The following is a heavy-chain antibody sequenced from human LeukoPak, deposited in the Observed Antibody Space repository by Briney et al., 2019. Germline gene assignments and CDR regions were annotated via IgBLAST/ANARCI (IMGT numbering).Heavy chain of an antibody. CDR2: ISSSGNTI. V-gene: IGHV3-48*02. J-gene: IGHJ4*02. Sequence: GGSLRLSCAASGFTLSYYSLNWVRQAPGKGLEWASYISSSGNTIYYADSVRGRFTISRDNAKNSLYLQMNSLRDEDTAVYYCARKLDYWGQGILVTVSS. CDR3: ARKLDY. CDR1: GFTLSYYS.